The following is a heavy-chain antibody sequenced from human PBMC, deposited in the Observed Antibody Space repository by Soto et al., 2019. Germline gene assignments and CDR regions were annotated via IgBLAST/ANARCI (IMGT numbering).Heavy chain of an antibody. V-gene: IGHV1-18*01. J-gene: IGHJ5*02. Sequence: QVHLMQSGGEVKKPGASVKVSCKASGYTFTNYGVAWVRQAPGQGLEWMGWTSAYTLNTNYAQKFQGRVTVTTDTSTSTAYMELRSLRPDDTAVYYCARADHGRAPRGGNWFDPWGQGTLVTVSS. D-gene: IGHD4-17*01. CDR3: ARADHGRAPRGGNWFDP. CDR1: GYTFTNYG. CDR2: TSAYTLNT.